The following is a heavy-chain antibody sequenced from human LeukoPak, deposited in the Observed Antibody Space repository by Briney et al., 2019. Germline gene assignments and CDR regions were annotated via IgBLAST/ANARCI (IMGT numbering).Heavy chain of an antibody. CDR1: GGSISSGVYY. J-gene: IGHJ6*02. V-gene: IGHV4-31*03. CDR2: IYYSGST. Sequence: SQTLSLTCTVSGGSISSGVYYWSWIRQHPGKGLEWIGYIYYSGSTYSNPSLKSRLTMSVDISKNQFSLKLSSVTAADSAVYYCARIGRIGLAGFYYYGMDVWGQGTTVTVSS. CDR3: ARIGRIGLAGFYYYGMDV. D-gene: IGHD6-19*01.